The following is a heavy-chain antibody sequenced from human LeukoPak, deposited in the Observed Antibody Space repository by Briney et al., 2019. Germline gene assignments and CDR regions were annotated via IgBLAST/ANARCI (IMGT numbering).Heavy chain of an antibody. D-gene: IGHD1-1*01. J-gene: IGHJ5*02. CDR2: IYSGGST. V-gene: IGHV3-53*04. Sequence: PWGSLTLSCAASGFTVSSNYMSWVRQAPGKGLEWVSVIYSGGSTYYADSVKGRLTISRHNSKNTLYLQMNSLRAEDTAVYYCAREGTAGTNLNWFDPWGQGALVSASS. CDR1: GFTVSSNY. CDR3: AREGTAGTNLNWFDP.